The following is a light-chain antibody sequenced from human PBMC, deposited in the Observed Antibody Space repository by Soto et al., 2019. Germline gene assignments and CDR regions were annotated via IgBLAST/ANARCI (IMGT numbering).Light chain of an antibody. CDR1: QGIAPY. V-gene: IGKV1-27*01. Sequence: DVQMTQSPSSLSAVVGDRVTITCRASQGIAPYLAWFQQKPGKVPKLLIYATSTLQSGVQSRFSGSGSGTDFTLTINSLQPEDVGTYYCQKYNSAPLTFGGGTKVEIK. CDR2: ATS. J-gene: IGKJ4*01. CDR3: QKYNSAPLT.